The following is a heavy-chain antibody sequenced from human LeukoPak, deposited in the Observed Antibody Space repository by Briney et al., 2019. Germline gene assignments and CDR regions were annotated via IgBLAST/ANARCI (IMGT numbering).Heavy chain of an antibody. CDR1: GYSISSGYY. CDR2: IYHSGST. J-gene: IGHJ3*02. V-gene: IGHV4-38-2*01. Sequence: SETLSLTCVVSGYSISSGYYWGWIRQPPGKGLEWIGSIYHSGSTYYNPSLKSRVTISVDTSKNQFSLKLSSVTAADTAVYYCARGVVGVVAAIRGAFDIWGQGTMVTVSS. D-gene: IGHD2-15*01. CDR3: ARGVVGVVAAIRGAFDI.